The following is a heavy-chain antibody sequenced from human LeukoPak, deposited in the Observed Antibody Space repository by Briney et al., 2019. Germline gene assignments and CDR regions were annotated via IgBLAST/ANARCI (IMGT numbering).Heavy chain of an antibody. V-gene: IGHV3-11*04. Sequence: NAGGSLRLSCAASGFTFSDYYISWIRQAPGKGLEWVSYISSRGSTIYYADSVKGRFTISRENAKNSLYLQMTSLRAEDTAVYYCVRSPDWNYLGAYDIWGQGTMVTVSS. CDR3: VRSPDWNYLGAYDI. J-gene: IGHJ3*02. CDR2: ISSRGSTI. D-gene: IGHD1-7*01. CDR1: GFTFSDYY.